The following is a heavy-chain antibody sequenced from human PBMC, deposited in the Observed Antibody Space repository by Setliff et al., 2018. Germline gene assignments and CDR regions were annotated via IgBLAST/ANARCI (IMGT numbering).Heavy chain of an antibody. V-gene: IGHV3-9*01. J-gene: IGHJ3*01. Sequence: GGSLRLSCAASGFTFDDYAMHWVRQVPEKGLEWVSGISWNSDTIAYADSVKGRFTISRDNAKNSLYLQMNNLRDEDTAVYYCARDRWKVIVNRGDDAFDLWGQGTMVTVSS. CDR1: GFTFDDYA. CDR3: ARDRWKVIVNRGDDAFDL. D-gene: IGHD3-22*01. CDR2: ISWNSDTI.